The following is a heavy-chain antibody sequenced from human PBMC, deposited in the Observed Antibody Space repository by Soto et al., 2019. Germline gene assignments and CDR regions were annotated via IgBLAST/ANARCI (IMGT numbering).Heavy chain of an antibody. D-gene: IGHD3-10*01. CDR1: GFIFSSHG. V-gene: IGHV3-33*01. CDR2: IWYDGSKQ. Sequence: QVQLVESGGGVVQPGRSLRLSCVASGFIFSSHGFHWVRQAPGKGLEWVADIWYDGSKQFYAEAVKGRFTISRDDSKNTIYLQMNSLRVEDTATYYCARDLSYGSASDWGQGTLVTVST. J-gene: IGHJ4*02. CDR3: ARDLSYGSASD.